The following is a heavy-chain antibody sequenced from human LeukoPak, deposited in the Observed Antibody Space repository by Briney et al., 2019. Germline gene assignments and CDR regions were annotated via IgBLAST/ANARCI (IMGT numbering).Heavy chain of an antibody. Sequence: SETLALTWTVSVGSIRSSSYYWGWIRQPPGKGLEWIGNIYYSGNTYHNPSLKSRVTISVDTSKNQFSLKLDSVTAADTAVYYCAKDYLNWFDPWGQGTLVTVSS. CDR2: IYYSGNT. J-gene: IGHJ5*02. CDR1: VGSIRSSSYY. D-gene: IGHD2/OR15-2a*01. CDR3: AKDYLNWFDP. V-gene: IGHV4-39*02.